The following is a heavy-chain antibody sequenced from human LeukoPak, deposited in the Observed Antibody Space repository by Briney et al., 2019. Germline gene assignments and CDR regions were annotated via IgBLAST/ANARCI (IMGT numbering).Heavy chain of an antibody. J-gene: IGHJ4*02. CDR1: GFTFSSYG. Sequence: PGRSLRLSCAASGFTFSSYGMHWVRQAPGKGLEWVAVISYDGSNKYYADSVKGRFTISRDNSKNTLYLQMNSLRAEDTAVYYCAKGGYSGSYYAHDYFDYWGQGPLVTVSS. D-gene: IGHD1-26*01. CDR3: AKGGYSGSYYAHDYFDY. V-gene: IGHV3-30*18. CDR2: ISYDGSNK.